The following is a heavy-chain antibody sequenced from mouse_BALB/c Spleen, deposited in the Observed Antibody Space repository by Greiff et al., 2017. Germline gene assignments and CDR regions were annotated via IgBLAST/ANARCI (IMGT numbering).Heavy chain of an antibody. Sequence: QVQLKESGPGLVAPSQSLSITCTVSGFSLTSYGVHWVRQPPGKGLEWLGVIWAGGSTNYNSALMSRLSISKDNSKSQVFFKMNSLQANDTAIYYCARNDYDYAMDYWGQGTSVTVSS. V-gene: IGHV2-9*02. J-gene: IGHJ4*01. CDR2: IWAGGST. CDR3: ARNDYDYAMDY. CDR1: GFSLTSYG. D-gene: IGHD2-4*01.